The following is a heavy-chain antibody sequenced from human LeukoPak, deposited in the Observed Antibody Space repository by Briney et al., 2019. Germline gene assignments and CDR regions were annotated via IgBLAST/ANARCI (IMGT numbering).Heavy chain of an antibody. CDR3: AKEGGSSAWWGTFDY. V-gene: IGHV3-23*01. CDR1: EFTLSNFW. CDR2: IRGSDIYT. J-gene: IGHJ4*02. Sequence: QTGGSLRLSCAASEFTLSNFWMHWVRQAPGKGLEWVSAIRGSDIYTYYADSVKGRFTISRDNSKNTLYQQMNSLRAEDAAVYYCAKEGGSSAWWGTFDYWGQGTLVTVSS. D-gene: IGHD6-19*01.